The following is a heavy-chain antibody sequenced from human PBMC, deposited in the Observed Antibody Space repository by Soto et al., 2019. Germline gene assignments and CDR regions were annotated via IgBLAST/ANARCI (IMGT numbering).Heavy chain of an antibody. CDR1: DGSISGLY. Sequence: QVQLQESGPGLVKPSETLSLTCSVSDGSISGLYWTWVRHPPGKGLEWIGWIYSSGTTNCNPSLKSRVTISVDTSNNHFSLKLSSVPAADTAIYYCARLRNHYFMDAWGKGTTVTVSS. CDR3: ARLRNHYFMDA. D-gene: IGHD3-3*01. CDR2: IYSSGTT. J-gene: IGHJ6*03. V-gene: IGHV4-59*08.